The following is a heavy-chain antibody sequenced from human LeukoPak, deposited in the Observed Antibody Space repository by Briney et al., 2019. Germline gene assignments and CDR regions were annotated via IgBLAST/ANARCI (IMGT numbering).Heavy chain of an antibody. D-gene: IGHD6-13*01. CDR2: IRYDGSNK. V-gene: IGHV3-30*02. CDR1: GFTFSSYG. Sequence: GGSLRLSCAASGFTFSSYGMHWVRQAPGKGLEWVAFIRYDGSNKYYADSVKGRFTISRDNAKNSLYLQMNSLRAEDTAFYYCARDLYSSSWYFVSPGGYWGQGTLVTVSS. CDR3: ARDLYSSSWYFVSPGGY. J-gene: IGHJ4*02.